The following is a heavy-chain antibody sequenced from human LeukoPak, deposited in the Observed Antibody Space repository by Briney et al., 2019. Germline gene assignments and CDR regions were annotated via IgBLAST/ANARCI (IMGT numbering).Heavy chain of an antibody. V-gene: IGHV3-48*03. CDR3: ARYILTGQYYFDY. Sequence: GGSLRLSCAASGFTFSSYEMNWVRQAPGKGLEWVSYISSSGSTIYYADSVKGRFTISRDNAKNSLYLQMYSLRAEDTAVYYRARYILTGQYYFDYWGQGTLVTVSS. CDR2: ISSSGSTI. CDR1: GFTFSSYE. D-gene: IGHD3-9*01. J-gene: IGHJ4*02.